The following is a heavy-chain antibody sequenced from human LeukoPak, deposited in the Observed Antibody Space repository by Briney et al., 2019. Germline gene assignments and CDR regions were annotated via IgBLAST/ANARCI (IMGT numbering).Heavy chain of an antibody. V-gene: IGHV3-30*02. CDR1: GFTFSSNA. D-gene: IGHD6-19*01. CDR2: ITHHGSTK. Sequence: PGGSLRLSCAASGFTFSSNAMHWVRQGPGKGLEWVSYITHHGSTKYYADSVKGRFTTSRDNSKNTLYLQMTGLRAEDTAEYYCAKDEAAVPRNQYFVYWGQGALVTVSS. CDR3: AKDEAAVPRNQYFVY. J-gene: IGHJ4*02.